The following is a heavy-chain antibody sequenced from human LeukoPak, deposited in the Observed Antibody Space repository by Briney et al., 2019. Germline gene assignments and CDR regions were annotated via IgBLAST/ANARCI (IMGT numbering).Heavy chain of an antibody. D-gene: IGHD6-13*01. J-gene: IGHJ4*02. CDR2: IYYIGST. V-gene: IGHV4-39*07. CDR3: ARGLRIAAAGLDY. Sequence: SETLSLTCTVSGASISGSRYYWGWIRQPPGKGLEWIGNIYYIGSTYYNASLESRVTISLDTSKNQVSLKLNSVTAADTAVYYCARGLRIAAAGLDYWGQGTLVTVSS. CDR1: GASISGSRYY.